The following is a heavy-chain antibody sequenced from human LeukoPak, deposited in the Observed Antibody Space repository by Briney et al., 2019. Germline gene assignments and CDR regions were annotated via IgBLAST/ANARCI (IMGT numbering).Heavy chain of an antibody. V-gene: IGHV3-7*01. CDR1: GFTFSSYW. D-gene: IGHD3-22*01. CDR2: IKQDGSEK. CDR3: AREQDSSGYYTNFDY. J-gene: IGHJ4*02. Sequence: GGSLRLSCAASGFTFSSYWMSWVRQAPGKGLEWVANIKQDGSEKYYVDSVKGRFTISRDNAKNSLYLQMNSLRAEDTAVYYCAREQDSSGYYTNFDYWGQGTLVTVSS.